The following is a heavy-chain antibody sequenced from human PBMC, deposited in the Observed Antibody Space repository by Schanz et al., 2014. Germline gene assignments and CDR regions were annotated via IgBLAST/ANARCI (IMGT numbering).Heavy chain of an antibody. CDR3: ARARVIVGATVSWFDP. CDR2: THITGST. CDR1: GGSISSGDYS. Sequence: QVQLQESGPGLVKPSQTLSLTCAVSGGSISSGDYSWSWIRQPPGKGLEWIGFTHITGSTYYNPSLKSRVTISPDPSETQFSLKLRSVTAADTAVYYCARARVIVGATVSWFDPWGQGTLVTVSS. J-gene: IGHJ5*02. D-gene: IGHD1-26*01. V-gene: IGHV4-30-4*07.